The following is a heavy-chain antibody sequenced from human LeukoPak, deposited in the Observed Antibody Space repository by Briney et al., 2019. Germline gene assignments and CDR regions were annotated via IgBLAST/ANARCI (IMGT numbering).Heavy chain of an antibody. J-gene: IGHJ4*02. CDR1: GFTFSSYW. CDR2: IKQDGSEK. CDR3: ARDPSTGDWLPLFDY. D-gene: IGHD3-9*01. Sequence: PGGSLRLSCVASGFTFSSYWMSWVRQAPGKGLEWVANIKQDGSEKYYVDSVKGRFTISRDNAKNSLYLQMNSLRAEDTAVYYCARDPSTGDWLPLFDYWGQGTLVTVSS. V-gene: IGHV3-7*03.